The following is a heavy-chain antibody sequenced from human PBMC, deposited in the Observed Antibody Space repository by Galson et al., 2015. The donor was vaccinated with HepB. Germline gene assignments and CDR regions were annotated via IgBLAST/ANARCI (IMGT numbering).Heavy chain of an antibody. J-gene: IGHJ5*01. D-gene: IGHD3-10*01. CDR3: ARKSILWFGELGGWFDS. Sequence: SVKVSCKASGYMFTSYAISWVRQAPGQGLEWIGWISTYNGYTNYTQKVQGRLTMTTDTSTSTAYMELRSLRSDDTAVYYCARKSILWFGELGGWFDSWGQGTLVTVSS. V-gene: IGHV1-18*04. CDR2: ISTYNGYT. CDR1: GYMFTSYA.